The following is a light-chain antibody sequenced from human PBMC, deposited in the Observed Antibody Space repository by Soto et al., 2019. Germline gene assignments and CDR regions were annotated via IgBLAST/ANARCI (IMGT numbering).Light chain of an antibody. CDR2: DAS. V-gene: IGKV1-5*01. CDR1: QSISSW. Sequence: DIQMTQSPSTLSASVGDRVTITCRASQSISSWLAWYQQKPGKAPKLLIYDASSLESGVPSRFSGSGSGTEITLTISSLQPEDFATYYCQQYNSYPWTFGQGTKVEIK. CDR3: QQYNSYPWT. J-gene: IGKJ1*01.